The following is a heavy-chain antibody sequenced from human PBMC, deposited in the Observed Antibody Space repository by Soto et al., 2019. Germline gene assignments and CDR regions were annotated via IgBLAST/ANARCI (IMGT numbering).Heavy chain of an antibody. CDR2: SRNKANSDTT. Sequence: EVQLVESGGGLVQPGGSLRLSCAASGFTFSDHYMDWVRQAPGKGLEWVGRSRNKANSDTTEYAASVRGRFTISRDDSKNSLYLQMNSLKTEGTAVYYCARDLGSWGQGTLVTVSS. CDR1: GFTFSDHY. V-gene: IGHV3-72*01. CDR3: ARDLGS. J-gene: IGHJ5*02.